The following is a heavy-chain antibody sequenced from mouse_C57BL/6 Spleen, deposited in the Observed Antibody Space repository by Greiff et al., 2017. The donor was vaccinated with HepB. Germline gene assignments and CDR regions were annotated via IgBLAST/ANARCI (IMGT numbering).Heavy chain of an antibody. CDR2: IDPSDSYT. CDR3: ARAGDYDPADY. Sequence: VQLQQSGAELVMPGASVKLSCKASGYTFTSYWMHWVKQRPGQGLEWIGEIDPSDSYTNYNQKFKGKSTVTVDKSSSTAYMQLSSLTSEDSAVYYCARAGDYDPADYWGQGTTLTVSS. J-gene: IGHJ2*01. CDR1: GYTFTSYW. D-gene: IGHD2-4*01. V-gene: IGHV1-69*01.